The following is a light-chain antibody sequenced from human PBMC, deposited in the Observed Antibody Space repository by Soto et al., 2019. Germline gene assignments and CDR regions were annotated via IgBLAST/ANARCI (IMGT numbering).Light chain of an antibody. CDR2: DAS. J-gene: IGKJ4*01. Sequence: EIVLTQSPATLSLSPGKRATLSCRASQSVNSYLAWYQQNPGQAPRLLIHDASNRATGIPARFSGSVSGTDFTLTISSLEPEDCAVYYCQQRSNWPLTFGGGTKVDIK. V-gene: IGKV3-11*01. CDR3: QQRSNWPLT. CDR1: QSVNSY.